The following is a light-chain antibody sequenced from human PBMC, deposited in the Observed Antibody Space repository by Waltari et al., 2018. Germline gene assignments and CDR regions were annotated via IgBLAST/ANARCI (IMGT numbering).Light chain of an antibody. Sequence: SYELTQPPSVSVSPGQTASITCSGVKLGDKYACWYQQKPGQSPVLVIYQDSKRPSGIPERFSGSNAGNTATLTISGTQAMDEVDYYCQAWDSSTVVFGGGTKLTVL. CDR1: KLGDKY. V-gene: IGLV3-1*01. CDR3: QAWDSSTVV. CDR2: QDS. J-gene: IGLJ2*01.